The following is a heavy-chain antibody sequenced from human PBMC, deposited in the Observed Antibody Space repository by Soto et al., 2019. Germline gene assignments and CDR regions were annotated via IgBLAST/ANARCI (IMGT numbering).Heavy chain of an antibody. CDR2: IWYDGSNK. J-gene: IGHJ4*02. Sequence: PGGSLRLSCAASGFTFSSYGMHWVRQAPGKGLEWVAVIWYDGSNKYYADSVKGRFTISRDNSKNTLYLQMNSLRAEDTAVYYCARDLQIGGVIAYTGLGDYWGQGTLVTVSS. D-gene: IGHD3-16*02. CDR1: GFTFSSYG. V-gene: IGHV3-33*01. CDR3: ARDLQIGGVIAYTGLGDY.